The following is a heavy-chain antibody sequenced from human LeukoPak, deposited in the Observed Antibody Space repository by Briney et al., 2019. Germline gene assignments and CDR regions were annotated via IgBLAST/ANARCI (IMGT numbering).Heavy chain of an antibody. Sequence: ASVKVSRKASGYTFTSYGISWVRQAPGQGLEWMGWISAYNGNTNYAQKLQGRVTMTTDTSTSTAYMELRSLRSDDTAVYYCARVGAIVVVPAATQGDYWGQGTLVTVSS. V-gene: IGHV1-18*01. J-gene: IGHJ4*02. CDR1: GYTFTSYG. CDR3: ARVGAIVVVPAATQGDY. D-gene: IGHD2-2*01. CDR2: ISAYNGNT.